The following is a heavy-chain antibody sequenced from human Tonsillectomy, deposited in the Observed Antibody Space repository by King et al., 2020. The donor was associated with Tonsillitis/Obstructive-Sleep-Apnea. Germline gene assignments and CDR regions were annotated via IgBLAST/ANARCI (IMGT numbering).Heavy chain of an antibody. CDR1: GFTFSSYA. CDR3: ARAGSVDTAIVTGYYYGMDV. D-gene: IGHD5-18*01. V-gene: IGHV3-30*04. CDR2: ISYDGSNK. J-gene: IGHJ6*02. Sequence: QLVQSGGGVVQSGRSLRLSCAASGFTFSSYAMHWVRQAPGKGLEWVALISYDGSNKYYADSVKGRFTISRDSSKNTLYLQMNSRRAEDTAVYFCARAGSVDTAIVTGYYYGMDVWGQGTTVTVSS.